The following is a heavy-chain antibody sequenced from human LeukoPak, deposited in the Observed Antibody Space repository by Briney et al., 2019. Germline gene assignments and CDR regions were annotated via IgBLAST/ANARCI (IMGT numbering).Heavy chain of an antibody. CDR1: GGSISSYY. V-gene: IGHV4-59*12. Sequence: SETLSLTCTVSGGSISSYYWSWIRQPPGKGLEWIGYIYYSGSTNYNPSLKSRVTISVDTSKNQFSLKLSSVTAADTAVYYCARGAQPSLYCSSTSCYVRTSRHDAFDIWGQGTMVTVSS. CDR3: ARGAQPSLYCSSTSCYVRTSRHDAFDI. D-gene: IGHD2-2*01. CDR2: IYYSGST. J-gene: IGHJ3*02.